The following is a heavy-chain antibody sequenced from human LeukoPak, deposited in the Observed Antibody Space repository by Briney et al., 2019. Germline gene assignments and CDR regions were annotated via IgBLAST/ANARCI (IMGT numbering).Heavy chain of an antibody. Sequence: SETLSLTCTVSGGSISSYSWTWIRQPPGKGLEWIGYISYSGNTNYNPSLKSRVTISLDTPKKQFSLKLTSVTAEDTAVYYCVRVGINYYYGLDVWGQGTTVVVSS. D-gene: IGHD3-10*01. CDR2: ISYSGNT. CDR1: GGSISSYS. J-gene: IGHJ6*02. CDR3: VRVGINYYYGLDV. V-gene: IGHV4-59*08.